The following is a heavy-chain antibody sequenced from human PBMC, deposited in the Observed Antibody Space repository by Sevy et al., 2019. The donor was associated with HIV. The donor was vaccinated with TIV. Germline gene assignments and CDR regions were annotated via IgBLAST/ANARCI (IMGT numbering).Heavy chain of an antibody. Sequence: GGSLRLSCAASGFTFSRYGMHWVRQAPGKGLEWVAGIWYDGNNKDYADSVKGRFTISRDNSKNTVYLQMNSLRAEDTAVYYCAKGIAAAGYYFDFWGQGTLVTVSS. J-gene: IGHJ4*02. D-gene: IGHD6-13*01. CDR2: IWYDGNNK. CDR3: AKGIAAAGYYFDF. V-gene: IGHV3-33*06. CDR1: GFTFSRYG.